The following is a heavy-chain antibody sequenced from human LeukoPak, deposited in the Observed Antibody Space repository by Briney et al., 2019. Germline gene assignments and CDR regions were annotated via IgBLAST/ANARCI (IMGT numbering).Heavy chain of an antibody. CDR3: ARVSSGWDYNFDY. D-gene: IGHD6-25*01. CDR2: IIPIFGTA. Sequence: ASVKVSCKASGGTFSSYAISWVRQAPGQGLEWMGGIIPIFGTANYAQKFQGRVTITADESTSTAYMELSSLRPDDTAMYYCARVSSGWDYNFDYWGQGTPVTVSS. J-gene: IGHJ4*02. V-gene: IGHV1-69*13. CDR1: GGTFSSYA.